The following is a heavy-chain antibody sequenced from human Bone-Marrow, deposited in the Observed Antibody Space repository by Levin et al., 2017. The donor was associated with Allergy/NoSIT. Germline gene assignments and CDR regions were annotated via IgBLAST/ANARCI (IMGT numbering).Heavy chain of an antibody. D-gene: IGHD2-15*01. CDR1: GFTFSSSG. CDR3: AKDQGYCSGGSCYSGYYGMDV. V-gene: IGHV3-30*18. Sequence: LSLTCAASGFTFSSSGMHWVRQAPGKGLEWVAVISYDGSNKYYADSVKGRFTISRDNSKNTLYLQMNSLRAEDTAVYYCAKDQGYCSGGSCYSGYYGMDVWGQGTTVTVSS. J-gene: IGHJ6*02. CDR2: ISYDGSNK.